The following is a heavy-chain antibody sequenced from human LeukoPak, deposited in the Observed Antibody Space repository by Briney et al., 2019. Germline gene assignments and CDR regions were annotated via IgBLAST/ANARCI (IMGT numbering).Heavy chain of an antibody. CDR1: GYTFTSYY. J-gene: IGHJ4*02. CDR2: INPSGGST. CDR3: ARAPLWFGELSTRHFDY. V-gene: IGHV1-46*01. D-gene: IGHD3-10*01. Sequence: GASVKVSCKASGYTFTSYYMHRVRQAPGQGLEWMGIINPSGGSTSYAQKFQGRVTMTRDTSISTAYMELSRLRSDDTAVYYCARAPLWFGELSTRHFDYWGQGTLVTVSS.